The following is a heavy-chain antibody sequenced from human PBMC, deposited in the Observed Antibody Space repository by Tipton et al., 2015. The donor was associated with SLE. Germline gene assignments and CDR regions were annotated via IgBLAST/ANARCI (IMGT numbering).Heavy chain of an antibody. D-gene: IGHD3-10*01. CDR1: GFTFDDYA. V-gene: IGHV3-9*01. Sequence: RSLRLSCAASGFTFDDYAMHWVRQAPGKGLEWVSGISWHSGSIGYAASVKGRFTISRDNAKNSLYLDLNSLRAEDTAAYFCARGRGGSPHDAFDIWGQGTLLTVSS. J-gene: IGHJ3*02. CDR2: ISWHSGSI. CDR3: ARGRGGSPHDAFDI.